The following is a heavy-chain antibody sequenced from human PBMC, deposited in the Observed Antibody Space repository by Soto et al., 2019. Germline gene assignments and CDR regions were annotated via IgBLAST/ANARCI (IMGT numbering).Heavy chain of an antibody. D-gene: IGHD6-13*01. CDR2: IIPIFGTA. J-gene: IGHJ6*02. V-gene: IGHV1-69*12. CDR1: GGTFSSYA. CDR3: ASDPILSSRPNYGLDL. Sequence: QVQLVQSGAEVKKPGSSVKVSCKASGGTFSSYAISWVRQAPGQGLEWMGGIIPIFGTANYAQKFQGRVTITADESTSPAYMELSSLSSEDTALYYCASDPILSSRPNYGLDLWGQGTPVTVSS.